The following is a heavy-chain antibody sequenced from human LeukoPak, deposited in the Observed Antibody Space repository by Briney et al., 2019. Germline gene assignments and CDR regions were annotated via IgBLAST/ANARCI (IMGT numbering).Heavy chain of an antibody. CDR2: IYYSGST. CDR1: GGSISSYY. CDR3: AVSDYYYGMDV. D-gene: IGHD2/OR15-2a*01. J-gene: IGHJ6*02. V-gene: IGHV4-59*08. Sequence: SETLSLTCTVSGGSISSYYWSWIRQPPGKRLEWIGYIYYSGSTNYNPSLKSRVTISVDTSKNQFSLKLSSVTAADTAVYYCAVSDYYYGMDVWGQGTTVTVSS.